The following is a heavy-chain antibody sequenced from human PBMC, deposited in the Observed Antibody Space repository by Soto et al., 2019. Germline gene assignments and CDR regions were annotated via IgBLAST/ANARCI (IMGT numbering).Heavy chain of an antibody. V-gene: IGHV3-33*01. CDR3: ARDGQPGIYYYYYGMDV. CDR2: IWYDGSNK. J-gene: IGHJ6*02. D-gene: IGHD6-13*01. Sequence: QVQLVESGGCVVQPGRSLRLSCAASGFTFSSYGMHWVRQAPGKGLEWVAVIWYDGSNKYYADSVKGRFTISRDNSKNTLYLQMNSLRDEDTAVYYCARDGQPGIYYYYYGMDVWGQGTTVTVSS. CDR1: GFTFSSYG.